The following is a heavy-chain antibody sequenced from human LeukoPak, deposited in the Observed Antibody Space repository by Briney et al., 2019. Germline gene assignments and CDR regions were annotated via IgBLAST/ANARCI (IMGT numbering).Heavy chain of an antibody. Sequence: SVKVSCKASGFTFTSSAMQWVRQARGQRLEWIGWIVVGSGNTNYAQKFQERVTITRDMSTSTAYMELSSLRSEDAAVYYCAANVDTAMVTVDYWGQGTLVTVSS. CDR2: IVVGSGNT. CDR3: AANVDTAMVTVDY. D-gene: IGHD5-18*01. V-gene: IGHV1-58*02. CDR1: GFTFTSSA. J-gene: IGHJ4*02.